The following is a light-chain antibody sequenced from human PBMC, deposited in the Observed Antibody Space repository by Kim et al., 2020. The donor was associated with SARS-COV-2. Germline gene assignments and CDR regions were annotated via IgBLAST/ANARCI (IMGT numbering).Light chain of an antibody. CDR2: DVS. CDR1: ISDVGGYNY. CDR3: SSYTSISSNWV. J-gene: IGLJ3*02. Sequence: QSALTQPASVSGSPGQSITISCTGTISDVGGYNYVSWYQQHPGKAPKLMIYDVSKRPSGVSNRFSGSKSGNTASLTISGLQAEDEADYYCSSYTSISSNWVSGGGTQLTV. V-gene: IGLV2-14*01.